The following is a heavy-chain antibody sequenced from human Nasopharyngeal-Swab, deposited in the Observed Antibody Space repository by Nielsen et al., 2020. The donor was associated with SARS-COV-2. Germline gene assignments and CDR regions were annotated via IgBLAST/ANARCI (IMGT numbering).Heavy chain of an antibody. V-gene: IGHV3-23*01. CDR1: GFTFSTYA. Sequence: GESLKISCAASGFTFSTYAISWVRQAPGKGLEWVSVISGSDYSTHYADSVKGRFTISRDNAKNSLYLQMNSLRAEDTAVYYCARDQYYYDSSGPAFDIWGQGTMVTVSS. CDR3: ARDQYYYDSSGPAFDI. CDR2: ISGSDYST. D-gene: IGHD3-22*01. J-gene: IGHJ3*02.